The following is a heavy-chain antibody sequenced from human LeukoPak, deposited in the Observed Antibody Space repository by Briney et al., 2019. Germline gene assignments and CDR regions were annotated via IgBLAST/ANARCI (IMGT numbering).Heavy chain of an antibody. J-gene: IGHJ4*02. CDR3: ARDAEDPRLW. CDR1: GFTFSSYS. D-gene: IGHD4/OR15-4a*01. Sequence: PGGSLRLSCAASGFTFSSYSMNWVRQAPGKGLGWVSSISSSSNYIYYADSVKGRFTISRDNAKNSLYLQMNSLRAEDTAVYYCARDAEDPRLWWGQGTLVTVSS. V-gene: IGHV3-21*01. CDR2: ISSSSNYI.